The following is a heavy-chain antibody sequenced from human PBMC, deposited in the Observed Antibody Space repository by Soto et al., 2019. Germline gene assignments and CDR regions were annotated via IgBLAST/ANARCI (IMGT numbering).Heavy chain of an antibody. CDR2: ISAYNGNT. Sequence: QVQLVQSGAEVKKPGASVKVSCKASGYTFTSYGISWVRQAPGQGLEWMGWISAYNGNTNYAQKLQGRVTMTTDTSTSTAYMELRSLRSDDTAVYYCARRCSSTSCYYYYGMYVWGQGTTVTVSS. D-gene: IGHD2-2*01. CDR3: ARRCSSTSCYYYYGMYV. CDR1: GYTFTSYG. V-gene: IGHV1-18*04. J-gene: IGHJ6*02.